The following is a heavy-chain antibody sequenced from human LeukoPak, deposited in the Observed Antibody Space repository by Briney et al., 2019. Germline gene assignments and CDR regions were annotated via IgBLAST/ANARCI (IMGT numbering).Heavy chain of an antibody. CDR3: ARVLTSSGWYKGDY. D-gene: IGHD6-19*01. V-gene: IGHV1-2*02. Sequence: ASVKVSCKASGYTFTGYYMHWVRQAPGQGLEWMGWINPNSGGTNYAQKFEGRVTMTRDTSISTAYMELSRLRSDDTAVYYCARVLTSSGWYKGDYWGQGTLVTVSS. J-gene: IGHJ4*02. CDR1: GYTFTGYY. CDR2: INPNSGGT.